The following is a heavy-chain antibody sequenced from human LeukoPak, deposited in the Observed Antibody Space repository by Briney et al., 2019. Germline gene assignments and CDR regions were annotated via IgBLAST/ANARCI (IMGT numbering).Heavy chain of an antibody. D-gene: IGHD4-17*01. V-gene: IGHV3-30*04. Sequence: PGGSLRLSCAASGFTFSSNAMHWVRQAPGKGLEWVAVISYDGSNKYYADSVKGRFTISRDNSKNTLYLQMNSLRPDDTAMYYCATDYGDYEPSDYWGQGTLVTVSS. J-gene: IGHJ4*02. CDR1: GFTFSSNA. CDR2: ISYDGSNK. CDR3: ATDYGDYEPSDY.